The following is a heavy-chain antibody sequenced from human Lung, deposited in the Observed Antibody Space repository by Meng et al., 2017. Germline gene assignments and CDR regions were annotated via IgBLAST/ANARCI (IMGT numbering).Heavy chain of an antibody. J-gene: IGHJ5*02. CDR1: GYTFTNYS. CDR2: ITAGNGNT. CDR3: ARGDQPWPHRFDP. V-gene: IGHV1-3*01. D-gene: IGHD6-19*01. Sequence: QVQLVQSGAEVKTPGASVRLSCMASGYTFTNYSINLVRQAPGQRLEWMGWITAGNGNTKYSQKFQGRVTIIRDTSASTVYMELSSLRSEDTAVYYCARGDQPWPHRFDPWGQGTLVTVSS.